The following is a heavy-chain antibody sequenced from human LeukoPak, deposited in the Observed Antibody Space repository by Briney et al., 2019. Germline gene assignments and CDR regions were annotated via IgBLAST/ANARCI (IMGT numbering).Heavy chain of an antibody. CDR2: IKQDGSEK. J-gene: IGHJ4*02. CDR1: GFTFSSYW. Sequence: GGSLRLSCAASGFTFSSYWMSWVRQAPGKGLEWVANIKQDGSEKYYVDSVKGRFTISRDNAKNSLYLQMNSLRAEDTAVYYCARDPYYYDSSGYSHDYWGQGTLVTVSS. V-gene: IGHV3-7*01. D-gene: IGHD3-22*01. CDR3: ARDPYYYDSSGYSHDY.